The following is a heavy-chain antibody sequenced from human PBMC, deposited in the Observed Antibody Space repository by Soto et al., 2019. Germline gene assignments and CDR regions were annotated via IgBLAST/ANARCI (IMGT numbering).Heavy chain of an antibody. CDR1: GYTFNNYG. CDR2: ISVYNGNK. Sequence: QLVQSGGEVKEPGASVQVSCKASGYTFNNYGITWVRQAPGQGLEWLGWISVYNGNKNYAKKVQGRVSMTADTSTRTDHMELRSLQSDDTAVYFCARVAITLIRGLKVDFYSMDVWGQGTTVTVSS. CDR3: ARVAITLIRGLKVDFYSMDV. V-gene: IGHV1-18*01. J-gene: IGHJ6*02. D-gene: IGHD3-10*01.